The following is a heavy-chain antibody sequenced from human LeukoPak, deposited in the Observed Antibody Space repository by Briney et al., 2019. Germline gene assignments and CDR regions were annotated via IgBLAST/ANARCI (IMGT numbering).Heavy chain of an antibody. CDR3: ARLPRDLEGVPPSFWTHDY. CDR1: GYTFTSYA. J-gene: IGHJ4*02. CDR2: INTSTGNP. V-gene: IGHV7-4-1*02. Sequence: ASVKVSCKASGYTFTSYAMNWVRQAPGQGLEWMGWINTSTGNPTYAQGFTGRFVFSLDTSVSTAYLQISSLKAEDTAVYYCARLPRDLEGVPPSFWTHDYWGQGTLVTVSS. D-gene: IGHD3/OR15-3a*01.